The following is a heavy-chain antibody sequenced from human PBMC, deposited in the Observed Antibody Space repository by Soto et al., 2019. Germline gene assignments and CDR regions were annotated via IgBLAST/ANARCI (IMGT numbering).Heavy chain of an antibody. D-gene: IGHD3-22*01. V-gene: IGHV3-30*18. J-gene: IGHJ6*02. CDR3: AKVLYYYDSSGYYSDYYYYYGMDV. CDR2: ISYDGSNK. Sequence: GGSLRLSCAASGFTFSSYGMHWVRQAPGKGLEWVAVISYDGSNKYYADSVKGRFTISRDNSKNTLYLQMNSLRAEDTAVYYCAKVLYYYDSSGYYSDYYYYYGMDVWGQGTTVTVSS. CDR1: GFTFSSYG.